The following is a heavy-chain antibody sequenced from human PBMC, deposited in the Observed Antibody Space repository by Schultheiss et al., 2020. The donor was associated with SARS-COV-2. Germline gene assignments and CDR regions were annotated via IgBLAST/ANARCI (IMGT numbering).Heavy chain of an antibody. V-gene: IGHV3-23*01. D-gene: IGHD6-19*01. CDR1: GFTFNDAW. Sequence: GGSPRLSCAASGFTFNDAWMSWVRQAPGKGLEWVSAISGSGGSTYYTDSVKGRFTISRDNSKNTLYLQMNSLRAEDTAVYYCAKQWSFDYWGQGTLVTVSS. J-gene: IGHJ4*02. CDR2: ISGSGGST. CDR3: AKQWSFDY.